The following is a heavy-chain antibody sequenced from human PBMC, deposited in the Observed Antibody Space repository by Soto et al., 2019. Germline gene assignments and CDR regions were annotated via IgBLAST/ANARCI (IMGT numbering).Heavy chain of an antibody. CDR1: GFTFNNAW. CDR3: ASGTGKSDFDY. J-gene: IGHJ4*02. D-gene: IGHD3-3*01. Sequence: GSLRLSCAASGFTFNNAWMTWVRQAPGKGLEWVGRIKSKSGGGTTDYAAPVKGRIIISRDDSKNTFYLQMNSLKTEDTGVYYCASGTGKSDFDYWGLG. V-gene: IGHV3-15*01. CDR2: IKSKSGGGTT.